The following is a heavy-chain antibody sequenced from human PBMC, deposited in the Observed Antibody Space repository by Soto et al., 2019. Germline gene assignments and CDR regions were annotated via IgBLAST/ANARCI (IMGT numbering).Heavy chain of an antibody. CDR3: SRGYSSGYLGNWFGP. D-gene: IGHD3-22*01. Sequence: QVQLQESGPGLVKPSQTLSLTCTVSGGSISSGGYYWSWIRQHPGKGLEWIGYIYYSGITYYNPSLKSRLTRLRNMSKNQCALELSSVTAAVTAVYYCSRGYSSGYLGNWFGPWGRGILVTVSS. J-gene: IGHJ5*02. CDR1: GGSISSGGYY. V-gene: IGHV4-31*03. CDR2: IYYSGIT.